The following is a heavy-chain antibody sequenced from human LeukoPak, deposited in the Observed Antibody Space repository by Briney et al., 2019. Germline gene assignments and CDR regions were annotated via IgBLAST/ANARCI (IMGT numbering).Heavy chain of an antibody. D-gene: IGHD3-22*01. Sequence: PSETLSLTCTVSGGSVSSGSYYWSWIRQPPGKGLEWIGYIYYSGSTNYNPSLKSRVTISVDTSKNQFSLKLSSVTAADTAVYYCARGYYDSSGYYYKFVGDYWGQGTLVTVSS. J-gene: IGHJ4*02. CDR2: IYYSGST. V-gene: IGHV4-61*01. CDR3: ARGYYDSSGYYYKFVGDY. CDR1: GGSVSSGSYY.